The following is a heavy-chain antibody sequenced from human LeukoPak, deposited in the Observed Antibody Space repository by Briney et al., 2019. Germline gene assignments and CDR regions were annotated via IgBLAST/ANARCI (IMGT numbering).Heavy chain of an antibody. J-gene: IGHJ4*02. CDR2: INSDGSST. V-gene: IGHV3-74*01. CDR1: GFTFDDYT. D-gene: IGHD6-19*01. CDR3: AREVYSSGWSSFDY. Sequence: GGSLRLSCAASGFTFDDYTLHWVRQAPGKGLEWVSRINSDGSSTIHADSVKGRFTISRDNAKNTLYLQMNSLRAEDTAVYYCAREVYSSGWSSFDYWGQGTLVTVSS.